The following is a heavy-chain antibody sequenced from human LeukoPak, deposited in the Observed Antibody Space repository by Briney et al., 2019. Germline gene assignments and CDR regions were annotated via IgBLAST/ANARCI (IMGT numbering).Heavy chain of an antibody. J-gene: IGHJ4*02. Sequence: PGGSLRLSCAASGFTFSSSWMSWVRQAPGKGLEWVAHIKQDGSDKYYLDSVKGRFTISRDSARNSLFLHLNSLRVEDTAIYYCARYSSGSYYAYWGQGTLVTVAS. CDR1: GFTFSSSW. CDR3: ARYSSGSYYAY. V-gene: IGHV3-7*01. CDR2: IKQDGSDK. D-gene: IGHD3-10*01.